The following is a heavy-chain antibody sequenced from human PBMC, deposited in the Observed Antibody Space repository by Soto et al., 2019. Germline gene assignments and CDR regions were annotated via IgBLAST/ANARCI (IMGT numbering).Heavy chain of an antibody. CDR2: IIPIFGTA. CDR3: AITVVPAAAHYYGMDV. V-gene: IGHV1-69*13. D-gene: IGHD2-2*01. J-gene: IGHJ6*02. CDR1: GGTFSSYA. Sequence: SVKVSCKASGGTFSSYAISCVRQAPLQGLEWMGGIIPIFGTANYAQKFQGRVTITADESTSTAYMELSSLRSEDTAVYYCAITVVPAAAHYYGMDVWGQGTTVTVSS.